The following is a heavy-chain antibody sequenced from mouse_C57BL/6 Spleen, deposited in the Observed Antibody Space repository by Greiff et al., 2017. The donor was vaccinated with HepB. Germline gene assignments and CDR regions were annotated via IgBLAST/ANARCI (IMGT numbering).Heavy chain of an antibody. CDR3: AKEGYYYGMEYAMDY. V-gene: IGHV2-5*01. CDR2: IWRGGST. Sequence: VKLEESGPGLVQPSQSLSITCTVSGFSLTSYGVHWVRQSPGKGLEWLGVIWRGGSTDYNAAFMSRLSITKDNSKSQVFFKMNSLQADDTAIYYCAKEGYYYGMEYAMDYWGQGTSVTVSS. D-gene: IGHD1-1*01. CDR1: GFSLTSYG. J-gene: IGHJ4*01.